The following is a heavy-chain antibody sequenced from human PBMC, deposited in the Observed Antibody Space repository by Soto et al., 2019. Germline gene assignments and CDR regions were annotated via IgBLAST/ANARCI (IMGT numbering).Heavy chain of an antibody. CDR3: LAARYYYYGLDV. V-gene: IGHV3-23*01. CDR1: GFTFSTYA. CDR2: ISGSGDST. D-gene: IGHD6-6*01. Sequence: EVQLLESGGGLVQPGRSLRLSCAASGFTFSTYAMSWVRQAPGKGLEWVSSISGSGDSTYYADSVKGRFTSSRDNSKNTLYLQMNSLRAEDTAVYYCLAARYYYYGLDVWGQGTTITVSS. J-gene: IGHJ6*02.